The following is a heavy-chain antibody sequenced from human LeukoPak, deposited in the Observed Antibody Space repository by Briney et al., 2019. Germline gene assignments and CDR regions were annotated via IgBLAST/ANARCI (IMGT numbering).Heavy chain of an antibody. CDR1: GFTFGSYA. D-gene: IGHD3-10*01. CDR2: ISYDGSNK. J-gene: IGHJ4*02. Sequence: GRSLRLSCAASGFTFGSYAMHWVRQAPGKGLEWVAVISYDGSNKYYADSVKGRFTISRDNFKNTLYLQMNSLRAEDTAVYYCAREGAMVRGVINFDYWGQGTLVTVSS. CDR3: AREGAMVRGVINFDY. V-gene: IGHV3-30-3*01.